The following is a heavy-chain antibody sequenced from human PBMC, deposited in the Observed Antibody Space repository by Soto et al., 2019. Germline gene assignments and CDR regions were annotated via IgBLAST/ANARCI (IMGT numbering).Heavy chain of an antibody. J-gene: IGHJ6*02. D-gene: IGHD4-17*01. CDR3: ASKIPHFETHYASYLPYYYYGMDV. Sequence: ASVKVSCKASGGTFSSYAISWVRQAPGQGLEWMGGIIPIFGTANYAQKFQGRVTITADESTSTAYMELSSLRSEDTAVYYCASKIPHFETHYASYLPYYYYGMDVWGQGTTVTVSS. CDR1: GGTFSSYA. CDR2: IIPIFGTA. V-gene: IGHV1-69*13.